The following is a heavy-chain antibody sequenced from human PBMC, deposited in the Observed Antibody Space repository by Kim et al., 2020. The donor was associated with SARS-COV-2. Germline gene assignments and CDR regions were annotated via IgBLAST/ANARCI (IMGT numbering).Heavy chain of an antibody. D-gene: IGHD3-10*01. Sequence: GGSLRLSCAASGFTFSSYAMSWVRQAPGKGLEWVSAISGSGGSTYYADSVKGRFTISRDNSKNTLYLQMNSLRAEDTAVYYCAKGMGLLWFGELFSYWGQGTLVTVSS. CDR3: AKGMGLLWFGELFSY. CDR2: ISGSGGST. J-gene: IGHJ4*02. V-gene: IGHV3-23*01. CDR1: GFTFSSYA.